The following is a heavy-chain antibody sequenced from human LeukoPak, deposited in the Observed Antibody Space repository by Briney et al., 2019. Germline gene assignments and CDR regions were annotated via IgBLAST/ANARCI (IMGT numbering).Heavy chain of an antibody. CDR2: IRSKTYGGTA. D-gene: IGHD4-23*01. CDR1: GFMFGEYS. J-gene: IGHJ4*02. CDR3: TSPEGGNYYFDY. Sequence: GGSLRLSCADSGFMFGEYSISWVRQAPGKGLEWVGFIRSKTYGGTAQYAASVKGRFTISRDDSRSSAYLQMNNLKTEDTAVYFCTSPEGGNYYFDYWGQGTLVTVSS. V-gene: IGHV3-49*04.